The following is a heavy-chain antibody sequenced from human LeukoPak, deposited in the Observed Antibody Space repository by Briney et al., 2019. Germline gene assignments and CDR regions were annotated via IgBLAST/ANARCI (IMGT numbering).Heavy chain of an antibody. V-gene: IGHV1-46*01. Sequence: ASVKVSCKASGYTFTSYYMHWVRQAPGQGLEWMGIINPSGGSTSYAQKFQGRVTITADESTRTAYMELSRLRSEDTAIYYCARASSDDTAMATPFAYWGQGTLVTVSS. J-gene: IGHJ4*02. CDR3: ARASSDDTAMATPFAY. CDR1: GYTFTSYY. CDR2: INPSGGST. D-gene: IGHD5-18*01.